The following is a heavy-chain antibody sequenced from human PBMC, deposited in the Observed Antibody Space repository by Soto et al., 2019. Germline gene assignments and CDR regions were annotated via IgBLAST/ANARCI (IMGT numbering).Heavy chain of an antibody. J-gene: IGHJ4*02. Sequence: GGSLRLSCAASGFTFSSYSMNWVRQAPGKGLERVSYISSSSSTIYYADSVKGRFTISRDNSKNTLYLQMNSLRAEDTAVFYCAKGPVVVVAAIVLEADYWGQGTLVTVSS. CDR3: AKGPVVVVAAIVLEADY. CDR2: ISSSSSTI. D-gene: IGHD2-15*01. CDR1: GFTFSSYS. V-gene: IGHV3-48*01.